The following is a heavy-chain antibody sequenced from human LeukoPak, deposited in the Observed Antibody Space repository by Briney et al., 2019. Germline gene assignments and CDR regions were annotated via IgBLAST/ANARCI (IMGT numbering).Heavy chain of an antibody. CDR1: GYTFTGYY. CDR3: ARIPGYSSGWYEDY. CDR2: INPNSGGT. J-gene: IGHJ4*02. D-gene: IGHD6-19*01. V-gene: IGHV1-2*02. Sequence: SVKVSCKASGYTFTGYYMHWVRQTPGQGLEWMGWINPNSGGTNYAQKFQGRVTMTRDTSISTAYMELSRLRSDDTAVYYCARIPGYSSGWYEDYWGQGTLVTVSP.